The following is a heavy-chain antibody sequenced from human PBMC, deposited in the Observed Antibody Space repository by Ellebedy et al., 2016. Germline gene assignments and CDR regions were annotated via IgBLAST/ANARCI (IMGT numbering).Heavy chain of an antibody. J-gene: IGHJ4*02. CDR1: GFTYSNFF. D-gene: IGHD4-17*01. CDR2: ISGDGDTT. V-gene: IGHV3-23*01. CDR3: YYGHYSGF. Sequence: GESLKISXVASGFTYSNFFMSWVRQARGGGLEWFSTISGDGDTTFSADSVKGRFTISRDNSRYTLYLQMDSLTAADTAVYYCYYGHYSGFWGQGTLVTVSS.